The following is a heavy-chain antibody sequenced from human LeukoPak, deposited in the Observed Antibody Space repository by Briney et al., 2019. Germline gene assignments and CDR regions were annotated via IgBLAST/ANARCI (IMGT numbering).Heavy chain of an antibody. D-gene: IGHD4-17*01. V-gene: IGHV3-43*02. CDR1: GFTFDNFA. Sequence: GGALRLSCAAAGFTFDNFAMHWGRHAPGKGLERVSLICGEGGCTYYADSVKGRFTISRDNNKHYLYLQMISLRTEDTALYYCARDYGDFFDFWGQGALVTVSS. CDR3: ARDYGDFFDF. CDR2: ICGEGGCT. J-gene: IGHJ4*02.